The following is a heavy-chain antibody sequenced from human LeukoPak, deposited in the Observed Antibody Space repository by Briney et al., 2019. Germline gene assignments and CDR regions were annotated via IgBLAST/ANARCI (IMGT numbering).Heavy chain of an antibody. CDR3: ATDGAYGLTH. V-gene: IGHV3-74*01. Sequence: PAGGSLRLSCAASGVSFSTTWMHWVRQAPGKGLMWVSHVSSDGSRTYADSVKGRFTVSRDNNKDMVYLQMSSLRAEDTAVYYCATDGAYGLTHWGQGTLVTVSS. CDR2: VSSDGSR. J-gene: IGHJ4*02. D-gene: IGHD3-16*01. CDR1: GVSFSTTW.